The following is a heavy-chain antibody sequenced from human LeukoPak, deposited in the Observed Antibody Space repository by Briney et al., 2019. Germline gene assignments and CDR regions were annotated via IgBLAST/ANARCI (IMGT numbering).Heavy chain of an antibody. J-gene: IGHJ4*02. V-gene: IGHV4-59*08. CDR1: GGSISSNY. D-gene: IGHD5-18*01. Sequence: PSETLSLTCTVSGGSISSNYWSWIRQPPGKGLEWIGYIYYSGNTNYNPSLKSRVTISIDTSKNQFSLKLSSVTAADTAVYYCARHVDTAMLGGFDFWGQGTLVTVSS. CDR3: ARHVDTAMLGGFDF. CDR2: IYYSGNT.